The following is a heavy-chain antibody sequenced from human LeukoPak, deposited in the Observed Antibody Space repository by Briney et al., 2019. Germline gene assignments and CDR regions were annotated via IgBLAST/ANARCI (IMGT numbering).Heavy chain of an antibody. CDR2: IYSGDTT. Sequence: PGGSLRLSCLTSGFTLSTNAMSWVRQLPGKGLEWVSVIYSGDTTYYADSVKGRFTISRDNSKNTLYLQMNSLRVEDTAVYFCARGHPHSSSYYGSFDFWGQGTLVTVSS. CDR1: GFTLSTNA. D-gene: IGHD6-13*01. J-gene: IGHJ4*02. V-gene: IGHV3-53*01. CDR3: ARGHPHSSSYYGSFDF.